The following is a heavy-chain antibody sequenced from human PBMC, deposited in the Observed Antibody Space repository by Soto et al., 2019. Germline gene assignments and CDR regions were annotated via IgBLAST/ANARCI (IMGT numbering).Heavy chain of an antibody. CDR3: PSLWFGALHRMMGDYSGMDV. J-gene: IGHJ6*02. V-gene: IGHV3-30-3*01. D-gene: IGHD3-10*01. CDR1: GFTFSSYA. Sequence: QVQLVESGGGVVQPGRSLRLSCAASGFTFSSYAMHWVRQAPGKGLEWVAVISYDGSNKYYADSVKGRFTISRDNSTKSGYLQWNSLRLEATLVNYRPSLWFGALHRMMGDYSGMDVWAKGPRSPSP. CDR2: ISYDGSNK.